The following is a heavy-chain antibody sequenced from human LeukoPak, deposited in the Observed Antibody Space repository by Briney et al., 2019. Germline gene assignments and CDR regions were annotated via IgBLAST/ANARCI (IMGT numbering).Heavy chain of an antibody. V-gene: IGHV4-38-2*02. CDR3: ARGTPPSSSCYDY. CDR2: MYHSGSP. Sequence: SETLSLTCTVSGYSISSGYFWGWIRQPPGKGLEWIGSMYHSGSPFYNPSLKSRVTISVDRSKNQFSLKLSSVTAADTAVYYCARGTPPSSSCYDYWGQGTLVTVSS. J-gene: IGHJ4*02. D-gene: IGHD6-13*01. CDR1: GYSISSGYF.